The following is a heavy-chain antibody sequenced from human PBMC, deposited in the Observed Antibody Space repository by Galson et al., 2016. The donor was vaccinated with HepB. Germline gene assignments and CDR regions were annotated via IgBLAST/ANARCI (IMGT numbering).Heavy chain of an antibody. CDR2: IFSNDKR. CDR3: ARAYYYGSGRNAFDI. CDR1: GFSLTNARMG. D-gene: IGHD3-10*01. Sequence: PALVKPTQTLTLTCTVSGFSLTNARMGVSWIRQPPGKALEWLAHIFSNDKRSYSTSLNNRLTISKDTSKSQVVLTMSDMDPVDTATYYCARAYYYGSGRNAFDIWGQGTMVTVSS. J-gene: IGHJ3*02. V-gene: IGHV2-26*01.